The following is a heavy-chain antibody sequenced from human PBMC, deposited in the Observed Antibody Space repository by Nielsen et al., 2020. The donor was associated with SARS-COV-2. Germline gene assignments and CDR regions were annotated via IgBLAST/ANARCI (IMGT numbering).Heavy chain of an antibody. CDR2: IYYSGST. CDR1: GGSISSSSYY. D-gene: IGHD2-2*01. CDR3: ARRRGIVVVPADPDAFDI. Sequence: GSLRLSCTVSGGSISSSSYYWGWIRQPPGKGLEWIGSIYYSGSTYYNPSLKSRVTISVDTSKNQFSLKLSSVTAADTAVYYCARRRGIVVVPADPDAFDIWGQGTMVTVSS. J-gene: IGHJ3*02. V-gene: IGHV4-39*01.